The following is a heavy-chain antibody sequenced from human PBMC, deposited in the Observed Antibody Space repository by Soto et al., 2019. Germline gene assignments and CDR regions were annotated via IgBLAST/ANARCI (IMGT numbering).Heavy chain of an antibody. CDR1: GGTFSSHT. CDR3: ARPDFGDYWYFDL. Sequence: QDQLGQSGAEVKKPGSSVKVSCKASGGTFSSHTFSWVRQAPGQGLEWMGRIIPALGTATYAQKFQGRVTITAAESATTVYMEMNSLRSEDTAVYYCARPDFGDYWYFDLWGRGTLVTVSS. D-gene: IGHD4-17*01. V-gene: IGHV1-69*08. CDR2: IIPALGTA. J-gene: IGHJ2*01.